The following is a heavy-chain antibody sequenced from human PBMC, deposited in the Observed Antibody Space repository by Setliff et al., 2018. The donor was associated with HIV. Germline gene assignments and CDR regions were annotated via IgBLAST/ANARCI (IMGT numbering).Heavy chain of an antibody. J-gene: IGHJ4*02. CDR2: INSDGSST. D-gene: IGHD6-6*01. CDR1: GFTFSSYW. V-gene: IGHV3-74*01. Sequence: PGGSLRLSCAASGFTFSSYWMHWVRQAPGKGLVWVSRINSDGSSTSYADSVKGRFTISRDNAKNTLYLQMNSLGAEDTAVYYCALTPYSSSSLSYWGQGNLVTVSS. CDR3: ALTPYSSSSLSY.